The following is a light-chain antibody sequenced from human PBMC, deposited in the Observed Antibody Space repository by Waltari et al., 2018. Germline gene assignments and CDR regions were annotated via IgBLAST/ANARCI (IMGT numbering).Light chain of an antibody. CDR3: QTGGHGTWV. CDR2: VNSDGSH. V-gene: IGLV4-69*01. J-gene: IGLJ3*02. Sequence: QLVLPQSPSASAPLGASVKLTCTLSSGHSTNVVAWLQQQPEKGPRFLMKVNSDGSHTKGDEIPDRFSGSSSGAERYLTISSLQSEDEADYYCQTGGHGTWVFGGGTKLTVL. CDR1: SGHSTNV.